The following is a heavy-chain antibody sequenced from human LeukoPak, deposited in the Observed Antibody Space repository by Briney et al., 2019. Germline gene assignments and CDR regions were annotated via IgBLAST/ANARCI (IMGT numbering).Heavy chain of an antibody. J-gene: IGHJ4*02. CDR2: INHSGST. D-gene: IGHD2-21*01. CDR3: ARGDPTYCGGDCYPLGY. Sequence: KPSETLSLTCAVYGGSFSGYYWSWIRQPPGKGLEWIGEINHSGSTNYNPSLKSRVTISVDTSKSQFSLKLSSVTAADTAVYYCARGDPTYCGGDCYPLGYWGQGTLVTVSS. V-gene: IGHV4-34*01. CDR1: GGSFSGYY.